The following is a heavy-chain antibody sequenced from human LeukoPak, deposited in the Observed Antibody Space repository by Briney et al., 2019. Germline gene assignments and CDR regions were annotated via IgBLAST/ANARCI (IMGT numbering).Heavy chain of an antibody. Sequence: GGSLRLSCAASGFTFSSYAMSWVRQAPGKGLEWVASINHNGNVNYYVDSVKGRFTISRDNAKNSLYLQTSNLRAEDTAVYFCARGGGLDVWGQGATVTVSS. CDR1: GFTFSSYA. D-gene: IGHD3-16*01. J-gene: IGHJ6*02. CDR3: ARGGGLDV. CDR2: INHNGNVN. V-gene: IGHV3-7*03.